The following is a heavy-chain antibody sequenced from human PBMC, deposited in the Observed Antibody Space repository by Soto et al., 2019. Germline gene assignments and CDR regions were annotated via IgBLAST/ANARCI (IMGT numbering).Heavy chain of an antibody. V-gene: IGHV4-61*01. CDR3: ARGSSTMITPIGL. J-gene: IGHJ2*01. CDR2: IYDSGST. D-gene: IGHD3-16*01. Sequence: SETLSLTCIVSGGSVSSDTYYWSWIRQPPGKGLEWIGYIYDSGSTNYNPSLKSRVTISVDTSKNQFSLKLSSVIAADTAVYYCARGSSTMITPIGLWGRGTLVTVSS. CDR1: GGSVSSDTYY.